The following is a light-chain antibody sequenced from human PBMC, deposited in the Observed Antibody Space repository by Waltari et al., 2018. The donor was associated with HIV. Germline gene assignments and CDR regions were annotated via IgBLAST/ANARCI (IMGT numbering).Light chain of an antibody. V-gene: IGKV3-20*01. CDR2: GAY. J-gene: IGKJ2*01. CDR3: QQYGSSPYT. Sequence: ETVLTQSPGTLSLSPGERATLSCRASQSVSNSYLAWYQQKRGQAPSLLIYGAYSRATGIPDRFSATESGTDYTLTISRLEPEDFALYYCQQYGSSPYTFGQGTKLEIK. CDR1: QSVSNSY.